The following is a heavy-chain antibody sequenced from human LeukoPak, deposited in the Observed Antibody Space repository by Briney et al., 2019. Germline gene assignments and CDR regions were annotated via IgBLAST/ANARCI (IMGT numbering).Heavy chain of an antibody. Sequence: GGSLRLSCAASGFTVSSNYMSWVRQAPGKGLEWVSVIYNDGGTYYADSVKGRFTISRDNAKNSLYLQMNSLRAEDTAVYYCARLYSSSSGKAFDIWGQGTMVTVSS. J-gene: IGHJ3*02. CDR1: GFTVSSNY. V-gene: IGHV3-53*01. CDR2: IYNDGGT. D-gene: IGHD6-6*01. CDR3: ARLYSSSSGKAFDI.